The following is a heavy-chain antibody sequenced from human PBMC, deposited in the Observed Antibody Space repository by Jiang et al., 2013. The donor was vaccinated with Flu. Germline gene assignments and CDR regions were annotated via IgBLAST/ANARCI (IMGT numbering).Heavy chain of an antibody. Sequence: VQLVESGGGLGQPGGSLRLSCAASGFRFSSYAMHWVRRAPGKGLEWVSGVIGSGTHTYYADSVRGRFTISRDNSENTVYLQMTGLRADDAAMYYCAKSRGVGATDLDSWGQGTLV. CDR3: AKSRGVGATDLDS. CDR1: GFRFSSYA. D-gene: IGHD1-26*01. V-gene: IGHV3-23*04. J-gene: IGHJ4*02. CDR2: VIGSGTHT.